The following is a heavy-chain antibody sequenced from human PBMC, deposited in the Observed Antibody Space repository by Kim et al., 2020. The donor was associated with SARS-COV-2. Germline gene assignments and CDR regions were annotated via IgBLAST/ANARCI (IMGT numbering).Heavy chain of an antibody. CDR1: GGSISSSSYY. Sequence: SETLSLTCTVSGGSISSSSYYWGWIRQPPGKGLEWIGSIYYSGSTYYNPSLKSRVTISVDTSKNQFSLKLSSVTAADTAVYYCARQTGLYTAMGSYYYYGMDVWGQGTTVTVSS. CDR3: ARQTGLYTAMGSYYYYGMDV. J-gene: IGHJ6*02. CDR2: IYYSGST. D-gene: IGHD5-18*01. V-gene: IGHV4-39*01.